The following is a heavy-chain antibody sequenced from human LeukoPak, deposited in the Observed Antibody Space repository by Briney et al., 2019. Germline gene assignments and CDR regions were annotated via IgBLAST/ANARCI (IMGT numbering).Heavy chain of an antibody. Sequence: GGSLRLSCAASGFTFSSYAMSWVRQAPGKGLEWVSAISGSGGSTYYADSVKGRFTISRDNSKNTLYLQMNSLRAEDTAVYCCAKVWRGRSSSWYSAPRLLTEYYFDYWGQGTLVTVSS. CDR2: ISGSGGST. CDR3: AKVWRGRSSSWYSAPRLLTEYYFDY. CDR1: GFTFSSYA. D-gene: IGHD6-13*01. V-gene: IGHV3-23*01. J-gene: IGHJ4*02.